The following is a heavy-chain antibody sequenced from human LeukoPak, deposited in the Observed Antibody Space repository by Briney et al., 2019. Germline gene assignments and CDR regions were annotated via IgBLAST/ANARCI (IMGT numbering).Heavy chain of an antibody. D-gene: IGHD2/OR15-2a*01. CDR1: GFSFSTYD. CDR2: ITANTRGSIT. V-gene: IGHV3-23*01. CDR3: ARGGYFSFDY. J-gene: IGHJ4*02. Sequence: GGSLRLSCVTSGFSFSTYDMSWVRQAPGKGLEWVSGITANTRGSITYYADSVKGRFTISRDSSKDTLYLQMNSLRAEDTAVYFGARGGYFSFDYWGQGTLVTVSS.